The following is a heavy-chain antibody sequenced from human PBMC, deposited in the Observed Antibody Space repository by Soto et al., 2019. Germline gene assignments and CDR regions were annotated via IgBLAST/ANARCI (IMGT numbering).Heavy chain of an antibody. J-gene: IGHJ4*02. CDR1: GFTFSSYG. D-gene: IGHD2-2*01. Sequence: GGSLRLSCAASGFTFSSYGMHWVRQAPGKGLEWVAVIWYDGSNKYYADSVKGRFTISRDNSKNTLYLQMNSLRAEDTAVYYCARVGRYCSSTSCSIFDYWGQGTLVTVSS. CDR3: ARVGRYCSSTSCSIFDY. CDR2: IWYDGSNK. V-gene: IGHV3-33*01.